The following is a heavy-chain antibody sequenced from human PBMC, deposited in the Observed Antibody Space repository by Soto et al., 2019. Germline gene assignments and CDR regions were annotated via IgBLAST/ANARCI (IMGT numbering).Heavy chain of an antibody. J-gene: IGHJ5*02. CDR3: ARASQTFGFLVP. D-gene: IGHD3-16*01. CDR1: SGSISSSNW. CDR2: IYHSGST. Sequence: SETLSLTCAVSSGSISSSNWWSWVRQPPGKGLEWIGEIYHSGSTNYNPSLKSRVTISVDKSKNQFSLKLSSVTAADTAVYYCARASQTFGFLVPRREGTPVTVSP. V-gene: IGHV4-4*02.